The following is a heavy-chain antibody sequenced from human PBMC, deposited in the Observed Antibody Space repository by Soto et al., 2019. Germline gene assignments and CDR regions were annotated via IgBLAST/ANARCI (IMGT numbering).Heavy chain of an antibody. CDR2: ISGSGGDT. Sequence: EVQLLESGGNLVQPGGSLRLSCAASGLIFSDYAMSWVRQAPGKGLECVACISGSGGDTFYADSVKGRFTISRDNSKNTLSLHMNSLRVDDTAVSFCAKDRFGIVAPVDYWGQGTLVTVSS. CDR3: AKDRFGIVAPVDY. J-gene: IGHJ4*02. D-gene: IGHD1-26*01. V-gene: IGHV3-23*01. CDR1: GLIFSDYA.